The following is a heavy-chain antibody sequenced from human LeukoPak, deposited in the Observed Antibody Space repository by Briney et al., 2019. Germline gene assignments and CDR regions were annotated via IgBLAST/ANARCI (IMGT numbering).Heavy chain of an antibody. V-gene: IGHV4-59*01. D-gene: IGHD1-14*01. Sequence: PSETLSLTCTVSGGSISSYYWSWIRQPPGKGLEWIGYIYYSGSTNYNPSLKSRVTISVDTSKNQFSLKLSSVTAADTAVYYCARTEDWFDPWGQGALVTVSS. CDR1: GGSISSYY. CDR3: ARTEDWFDP. CDR2: IYYSGST. J-gene: IGHJ5*02.